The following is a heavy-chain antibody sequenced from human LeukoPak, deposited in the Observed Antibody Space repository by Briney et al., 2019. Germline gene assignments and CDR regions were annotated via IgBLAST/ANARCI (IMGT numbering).Heavy chain of an antibody. D-gene: IGHD5-24*01. V-gene: IGHV3-74*01. CDR2: IKYDGSYT. CDR1: GFTLSLAW. CDR3: VRDGDAYNFDF. J-gene: IGHJ4*02. Sequence: GGSFRLSCATSGFTLSLAWMHWVRQAPGKGLEWVSRIKYDGSYTNYADSVKGRFTISRDNARNTLSLHMISLRAEDTAVYFCVRDGDAYNFDFWGQGVLVTVSS.